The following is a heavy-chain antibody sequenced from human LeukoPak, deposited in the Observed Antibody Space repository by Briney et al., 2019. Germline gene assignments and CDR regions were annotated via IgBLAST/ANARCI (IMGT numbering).Heavy chain of an antibody. CDR3: AKLYSSGWSSFDY. CDR1: GFTFSRYA. CDR2: ISGSGGST. Sequence: GGSLRLSCAASGFTFSRYAMSWVRQAPGKGLEWVSVISGSGGSTYYADSVKGRLTISRDNSKNTLYLQMNSLRAEDTAVFYCAKLYSSGWSSFDYWGQGTLVTVSS. D-gene: IGHD6-19*01. J-gene: IGHJ4*02. V-gene: IGHV3-23*01.